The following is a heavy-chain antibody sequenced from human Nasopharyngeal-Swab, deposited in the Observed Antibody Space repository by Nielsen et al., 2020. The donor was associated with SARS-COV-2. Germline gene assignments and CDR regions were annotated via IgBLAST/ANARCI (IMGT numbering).Heavy chain of an antibody. CDR3: AKVGGYYLNSFES. J-gene: IGHJ4*02. V-gene: IGHV3-23*01. Sequence: GESLKISCAASGFSFSSYAMSWVRQAPGKGLEWVSALSASGGSTYYADSVKGRFTVSRDNSKNTLSLQMNSLTAEDTAIYYCAKVGGYYLNSFESWGQGALVSVSA. CDR2: LSASGGST. D-gene: IGHD3-22*01. CDR1: GFSFSSYA.